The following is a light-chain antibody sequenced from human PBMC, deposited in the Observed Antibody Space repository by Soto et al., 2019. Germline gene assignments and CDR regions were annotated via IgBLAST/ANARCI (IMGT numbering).Light chain of an antibody. J-gene: IGLJ2*01. CDR2: SNN. CDR3: AAWDDSLNVL. V-gene: IGLV1-44*01. CDR1: SSNIGSNT. Sequence: QSVLTQPPSASGTPGQRVTISCSGSSSNIGSNTVNWYQQLPGTAPKLVIYSNNKRPSGVPDRFSGSKSGTSASLAISGLQSEDEADYYCAAWDDSLNVLFGGGTKLTVL.